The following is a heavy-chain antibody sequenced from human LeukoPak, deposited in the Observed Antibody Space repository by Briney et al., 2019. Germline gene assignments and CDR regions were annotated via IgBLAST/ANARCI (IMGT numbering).Heavy chain of an antibody. CDR1: GFTFSDHY. J-gene: IGHJ5*02. CDR3: ARVVAARTNWFDP. CDR2: TRNKANSYTT. Sequence: GGSLRLSCAASGFTFSDHYMDWVRQAPGKGLEWVGRTRNKANSYTTEYAAPVKGRFTIPRDDSKNSLYLQMNSLKTEDTAVYYCARVVAARTNWFDPWGQGTLVTVSS. D-gene: IGHD2-15*01. V-gene: IGHV3-72*01.